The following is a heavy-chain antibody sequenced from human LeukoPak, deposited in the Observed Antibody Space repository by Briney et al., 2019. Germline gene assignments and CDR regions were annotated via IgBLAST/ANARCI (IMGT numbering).Heavy chain of an antibody. CDR2: INHSGST. CDR3: ARPLKQQLVRGSWFDP. J-gene: IGHJ5*02. CDR1: GGSFSGYY. V-gene: IGHV4-34*01. D-gene: IGHD6-13*01. Sequence: SETLSLTCAVYGGSFSGYYWSWIRQPPGKGLEWIGEINHSGSTNYNPSLKSRVTISVDTSKNQFPLKLSSVTAADTAVYYCARPLKQQLVRGSWFDPWGQGTLVTVSS.